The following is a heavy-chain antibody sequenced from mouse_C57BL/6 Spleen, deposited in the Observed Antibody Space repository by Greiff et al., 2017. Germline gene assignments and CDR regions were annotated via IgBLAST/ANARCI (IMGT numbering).Heavy chain of an antibody. CDR3: ASPFYYGKRGAWFAY. CDR2: INPNNGGT. Sequence: VQLQQSGPELVKPGASVKISCKASGYTFTDYYMNWVKQSHGKSLEWIGDINPNNGGTSYNQKFKGKATLTVDKSSSTAYMELRSLTSEDSAVYYCASPFYYGKRGAWFAYWGQGTLVTVSA. CDR1: GYTFTDYY. D-gene: IGHD2-1*01. V-gene: IGHV1-26*01. J-gene: IGHJ3*01.